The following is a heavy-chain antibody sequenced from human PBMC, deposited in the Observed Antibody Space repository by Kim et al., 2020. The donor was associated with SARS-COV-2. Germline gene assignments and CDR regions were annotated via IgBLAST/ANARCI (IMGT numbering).Heavy chain of an antibody. Sequence: SETLSLTCAVYGGSFSGYYWSWIRQPPGKGLEWIGEINHSGSTNYNPSLKSRVTISVDTSKNQFSLKLSSVTAADTAVYYCARGRPSYGGRRDDFWSGPNQKYFYYYMDVWGKGTTVTVSS. CDR2: INHSGST. J-gene: IGHJ6*03. CDR1: GGSFSGYY. CDR3: ARGRPSYGGRRDDFWSGPNQKYFYYYMDV. V-gene: IGHV4-34*01. D-gene: IGHD3-3*01.